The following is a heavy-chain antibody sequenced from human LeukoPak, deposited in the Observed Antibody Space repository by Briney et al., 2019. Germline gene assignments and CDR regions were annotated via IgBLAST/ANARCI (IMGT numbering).Heavy chain of an antibody. CDR1: GGTFSSYA. D-gene: IGHD7-27*01. CDR3: ARDREYVTTGELEY. V-gene: IGHV1-69*13. CDR2: IIPIFGTA. Sequence: SVKVSCKASGGTFSSYAISWVRQAPGQGLEWMGGIIPIFGTANYAQKFQGRVTITADESTSTAYMELSSLRSEDTAVYYCARDREYVTTGELEYWGQGTLVTVSS. J-gene: IGHJ4*02.